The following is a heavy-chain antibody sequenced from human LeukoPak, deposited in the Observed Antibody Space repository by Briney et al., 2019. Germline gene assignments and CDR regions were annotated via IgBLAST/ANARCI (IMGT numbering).Heavy chain of an antibody. CDR2: IGATSGGT. CDR1: GFTFSNYA. J-gene: IGHJ4*02. Sequence: GGSLRLSCAASGFTFSNYAMSWVRQAPGKGLEWVSSIGATSGGTYYADSVKGRFTISRDNSKNTVYLQMNSLRAEDTAVYYCVSVLTVTFDSWGQGTLVTVSS. V-gene: IGHV3-23*01. CDR3: VSVLTVTFDS. D-gene: IGHD4-17*01.